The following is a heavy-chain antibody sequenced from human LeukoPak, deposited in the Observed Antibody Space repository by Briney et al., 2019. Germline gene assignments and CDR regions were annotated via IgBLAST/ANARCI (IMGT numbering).Heavy chain of an antibody. V-gene: IGHV3-21*01. Sequence: PGGSLRLSCAASGFTFSSYSMNWVRQAPGKGLEWVSSISGSSSYIYYADSEKGRFTISRDNAKNSLYLQMYSLRAEDTAVYYCARDPGSGYVNNWFDPWGQGTLVTVSS. CDR3: ARDPGSGYVNNWFDP. CDR2: ISGSSSYI. D-gene: IGHD3-22*01. J-gene: IGHJ5*02. CDR1: GFTFSSYS.